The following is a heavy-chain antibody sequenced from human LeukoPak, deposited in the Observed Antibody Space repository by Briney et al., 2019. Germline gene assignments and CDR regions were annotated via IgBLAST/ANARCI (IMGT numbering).Heavy chain of an antibody. J-gene: IGHJ4*02. CDR1: GGSFSDYY. CDR2: INHSGST. V-gene: IGHV4-34*01. Sequence: PSETLSLTCAVYGGSFSDYYWNWIRQPPGKGLEWIGEINHSGSTNYNPSLKSRVTISLDTSKNQFSLKLSSVIAADTAVYYCARGYYYDSSGYYGDYWGQGTLVTVSS. D-gene: IGHD3-22*01. CDR3: ARGYYYDSSGYYGDY.